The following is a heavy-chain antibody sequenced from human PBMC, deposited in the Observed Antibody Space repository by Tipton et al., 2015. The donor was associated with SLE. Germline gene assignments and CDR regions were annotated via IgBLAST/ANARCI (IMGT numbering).Heavy chain of an antibody. D-gene: IGHD6-19*01. J-gene: IGHJ3*02. CDR1: GGSISSGRYY. CDR3: ARDDPQWLARGAFDI. CDR2: LYYSGST. V-gene: IGHV4-61*10. Sequence: TLSLTCTVSGGSISSGRYYWSWIRRPAGKGLEWIGYLYYSGSTNYKPSLKSRVTISVDTSKNQFSLKLSSVTAADTAVYYCARDDPQWLARGAFDIWGQGTIVTVSS.